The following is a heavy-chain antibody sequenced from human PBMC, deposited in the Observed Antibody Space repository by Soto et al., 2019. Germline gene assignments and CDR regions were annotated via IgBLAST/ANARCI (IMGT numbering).Heavy chain of an antibody. Sequence: QVQLVESGGGVVQPGRSLRLSCAASGFTFSSYGMHWVRQAPGKGLEWVAVIWYDGSNKYYADSVKGRFTISRDKSKDTLYLQMSSLRAEDTAVYYCARDAGGYSGYGPFEYWGQGTLVTVSS. D-gene: IGHD5-12*01. CDR3: ARDAGGYSGYGPFEY. CDR1: GFTFSSYG. J-gene: IGHJ4*02. CDR2: IWYDGSNK. V-gene: IGHV3-33*01.